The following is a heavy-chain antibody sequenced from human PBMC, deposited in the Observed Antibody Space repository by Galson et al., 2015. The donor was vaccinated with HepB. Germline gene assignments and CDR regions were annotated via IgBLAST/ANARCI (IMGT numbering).Heavy chain of an antibody. D-gene: IGHD1-26*01. CDR1: GLTFSTYA. CDR2: ISGSGGSI. J-gene: IGHJ3*02. CDR3: AKFFSGTYYLGAFDI. V-gene: IGHV3-23*01. Sequence: SLRLSCAASGLTFSTYAMSWVRQAPGKGLEWLSTISGSGGSIYYADSVKGRFAISRYNSKSALYLQMNGLRAEDTAVYFCAKFFSGTYYLGAFDIWGHGTLVTVSS.